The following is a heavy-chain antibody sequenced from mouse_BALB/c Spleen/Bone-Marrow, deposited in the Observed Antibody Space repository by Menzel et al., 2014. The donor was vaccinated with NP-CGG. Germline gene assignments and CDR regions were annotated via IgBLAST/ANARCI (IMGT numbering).Heavy chain of an antibody. Sequence: VQLQQSGPELVKPGASVKMSCKASGYTFTSYVMHWVKQKPGQGLEWIGYINPYNDGTKYNEKFKGKATLTSDKSSSTAFMELSSLTSEDSAVYYCARGGWLRAMDYWGQGTSVTVSS. D-gene: IGHD2-2*01. CDR3: ARGGWLRAMDY. CDR1: GYTFTSYV. J-gene: IGHJ4*01. V-gene: IGHV1-14*01. CDR2: INPYNDGT.